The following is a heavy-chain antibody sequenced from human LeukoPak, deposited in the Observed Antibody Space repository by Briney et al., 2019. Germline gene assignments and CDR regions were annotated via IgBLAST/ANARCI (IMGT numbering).Heavy chain of an antibody. CDR2: IFYTGST. Sequence: PSETLSLTCAVYGGSFSGYYWGWVRQPPGKALEWIGNIFYTGSTYYSPSLKSRVTISLDTSRNQFSLRLNSVTAADTAVYYCARIRPLWFGSFYYYYMDVWGKGTTVTISS. CDR1: GGSFSGYY. V-gene: IGHV4-34*12. CDR3: ARIRPLWFGSFYYYYMDV. D-gene: IGHD3-10*01. J-gene: IGHJ6*03.